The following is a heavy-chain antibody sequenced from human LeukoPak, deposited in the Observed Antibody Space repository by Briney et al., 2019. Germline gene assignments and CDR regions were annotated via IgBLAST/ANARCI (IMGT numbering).Heavy chain of an antibody. CDR1: GXSIGSYY. J-gene: IGHJ2*01. V-gene: IGHV4-59*08. CDR2: IYYTGST. D-gene: IGHD2-15*01. CDR3: ARLGSSYSARYFDL. Sequence: SETLSLTCTVSGXSIGSYYWSWIRQPPGKGLEWIGYIYYTGSTNYNPSLKSRVSISVDTSKNQFSLKLGSVTAADTAVYYCARLGSSYSARYFDLWGRGTLVTVSS.